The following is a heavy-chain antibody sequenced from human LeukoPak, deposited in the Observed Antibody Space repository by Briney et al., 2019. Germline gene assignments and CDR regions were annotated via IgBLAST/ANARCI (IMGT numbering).Heavy chain of an antibody. CDR3: AREVRSGDRFDP. Sequence: GGSLRLSCAASGFTFSGYGMHWVRQAPGKGLEWVAFIRFDGGNKYYADSVKGRFTISRDNAKNSLYLQMNSLRAEDTAVYYCAREVRSGDRFDPWGQGTLVTVSS. J-gene: IGHJ5*02. CDR2: IRFDGGNK. V-gene: IGHV3-30*02. CDR1: GFTFSGYG. D-gene: IGHD2-15*01.